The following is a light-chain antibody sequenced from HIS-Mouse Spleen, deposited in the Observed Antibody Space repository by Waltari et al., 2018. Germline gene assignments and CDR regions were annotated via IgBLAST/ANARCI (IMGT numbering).Light chain of an antibody. Sequence: SYVLTQPPSVSVAPGKTAGITCGGNNIGRKSVHWYQQKPGQAPALVVYDDSDRPSGIPERFSGSNSGNTATLTISRVEAGDEADYYCQVWDSSSDHVVFGGGTKLTVL. V-gene: IGLV3-21*03. J-gene: IGLJ2*01. CDR3: QVWDSSSDHVV. CDR1: NIGRKS. CDR2: DDS.